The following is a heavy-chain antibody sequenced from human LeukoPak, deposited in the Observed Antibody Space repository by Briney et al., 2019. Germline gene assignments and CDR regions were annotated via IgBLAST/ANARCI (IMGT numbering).Heavy chain of an antibody. D-gene: IGHD6-13*01. CDR1: GFTFSSYG. CDR2: IWYDGSNK. V-gene: IGHV3-33*08. Sequence: GGSLRLSCAASGFTFSSYGMHWVRQAPGKGLEWVAVIWYDGSNKYYADSVKGRFTISRDNSKNTLYLQMNSLRAEDTAVYYCARGPSSSWYYFDYWGQGTLVTVSS. CDR3: ARGPSSSWYYFDY. J-gene: IGHJ4*02.